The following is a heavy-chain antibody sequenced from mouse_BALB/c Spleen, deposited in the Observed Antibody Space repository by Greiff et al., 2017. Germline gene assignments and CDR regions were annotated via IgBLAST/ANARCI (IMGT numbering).Heavy chain of an antibody. V-gene: IGHV2-6-7*01. D-gene: IGHD1-1*01. J-gene: IGHJ4*01. CDR1: GFSLTGYG. Sequence: VQLQQSGPGLVAPSQSLSITCTVSGFSLTGYGVNWVRQPPGKGLEWLGMIWGDGSTDYNSALKSRLSISKDNSKSQVFLKMNSLQTDDTAMYYCARDPNYYGSRGDAMDYWGQGTSVTVSS. CDR2: IWGDGST. CDR3: ARDPNYYGSRGDAMDY.